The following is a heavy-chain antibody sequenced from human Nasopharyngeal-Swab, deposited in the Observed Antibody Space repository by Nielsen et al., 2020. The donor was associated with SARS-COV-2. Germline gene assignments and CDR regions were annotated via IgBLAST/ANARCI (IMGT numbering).Heavy chain of an antibody. D-gene: IGHD1-1*01. V-gene: IGHV3-33*08. Sequence: GESLKISCAASGFTFSSFGMHWVRQAPGKGLEWVAVIWHDGRNKYYADSVRGRFTISRDNSKNTLDLQMNSLRVDDTAVYYCARDRGGDDPIDYWGRGTLVTVSS. CDR3: ARDRGGDDPIDY. CDR2: IWHDGRNK. CDR1: GFTFSSFG. J-gene: IGHJ4*02.